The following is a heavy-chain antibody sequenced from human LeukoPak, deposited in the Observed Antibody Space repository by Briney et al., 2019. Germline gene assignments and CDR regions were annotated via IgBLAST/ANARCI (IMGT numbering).Heavy chain of an antibody. CDR2: IRSKANSYAT. Sequence: GGSLRLSCAASGFTFSSYAMSWVRQASGKGLEWVGRIRSKANSYATAYAASVKGRFTISRDDSKNTAYLQMNSLKTEDTAVYYCTRSSLGELPPTFYYYYMDVWGKGTTVTVSS. CDR1: GFTFSSYA. D-gene: IGHD2-15*01. V-gene: IGHV3-73*01. CDR3: TRSSLGELPPTFYYYYMDV. J-gene: IGHJ6*03.